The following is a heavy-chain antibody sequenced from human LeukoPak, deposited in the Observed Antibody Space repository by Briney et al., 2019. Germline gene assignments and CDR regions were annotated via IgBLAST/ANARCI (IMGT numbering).Heavy chain of an antibody. CDR2: INTNTGNP. CDR1: GYTFTSYA. CDR3: ARRDPPHILTGYYSDYYYGMDV. Sequence: ASVKVSCKASGYTFTSYAMNWVRQAPGQGLEWMGWINTNTGNPTYAQGFTGRFVFSLDTSVSTAYLQISSLKAEDTAVYYCARRDPPHILTGYYSDYYYGMDVWGQGTTVTVSS. D-gene: IGHD3-9*01. J-gene: IGHJ6*02. V-gene: IGHV7-4-1*02.